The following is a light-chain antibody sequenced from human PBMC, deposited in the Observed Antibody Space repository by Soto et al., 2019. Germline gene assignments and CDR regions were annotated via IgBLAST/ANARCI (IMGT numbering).Light chain of an antibody. Sequence: DIPLTQSPASVSASVGDRVTITCRASQDIASWLAWYQQKPGKAPNLLIYSASSLQSGVPSRFSGDGSETEFTLTISSLQPEDFATYYCQQADSFPLTFGGGTKVEL. CDR1: QDIASW. J-gene: IGKJ4*01. CDR2: SAS. CDR3: QQADSFPLT. V-gene: IGKV1-12*01.